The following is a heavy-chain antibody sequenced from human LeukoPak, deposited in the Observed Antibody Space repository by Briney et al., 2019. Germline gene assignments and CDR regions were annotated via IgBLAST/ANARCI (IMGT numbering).Heavy chain of an antibody. J-gene: IGHJ4*02. CDR1: GYSISSGYY. Sequence: SETLSLTCTVSGYSISSGYYWGWIRQPPGKGLEWIGNIYHSGSTYYNPSLKSRVTISVDTSKNQFSLKLTSVTAADTAVYYCARVSNWSHNDYWGQGTLVTVSS. CDR2: IYHSGST. D-gene: IGHD1-1*01. V-gene: IGHV4-38-2*02. CDR3: ARVSNWSHNDY.